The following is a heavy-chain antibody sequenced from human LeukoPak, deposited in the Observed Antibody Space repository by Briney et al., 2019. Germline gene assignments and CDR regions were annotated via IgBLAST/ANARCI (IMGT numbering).Heavy chain of an antibody. V-gene: IGHV1-46*01. D-gene: IGHD4-17*01. Sequence: ASVKVSCKASGYTFTSYYMHWVRQAPGQGLEWMGIINPSGGSTGYAQKFQGRVTMTRDTSTSTVYMELSSLRSEDTAVYNCAREGTRDYGTFDYWGQGTLVTVSS. J-gene: IGHJ4*02. CDR2: INPSGGST. CDR1: GYTFTSYY. CDR3: AREGTRDYGTFDY.